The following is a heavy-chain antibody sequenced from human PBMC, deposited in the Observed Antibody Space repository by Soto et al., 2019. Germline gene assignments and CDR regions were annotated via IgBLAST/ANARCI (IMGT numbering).Heavy chain of an antibody. J-gene: IGHJ4*02. V-gene: IGHV3-30-3*01. D-gene: IGHD1-26*01. CDR3: ARAREYREFDY. Sequence: AGGSLRLSCAASGFTFSNYAIHWVRQAPGKGLEWVAVISYDGSKKYYADSVKGRFTISRDNSKSTLYLQMNSLRVEDTAVYYCARAREYREFDYWGQGTLVTVSS. CDR1: GFTFSNYA. CDR2: ISYDGSKK.